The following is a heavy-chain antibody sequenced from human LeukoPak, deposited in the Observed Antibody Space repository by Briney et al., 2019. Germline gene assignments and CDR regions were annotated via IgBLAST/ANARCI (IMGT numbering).Heavy chain of an antibody. D-gene: IGHD4-11*01. V-gene: IGHV1-69*02. CDR1: GGTFSSYT. CDR2: IIPILGIA. Sequence: ASVKVSCKASGGTFSSYTISWVRQAPGQRLEWMGRIIPILGIANYAQKFQGRVTITADKSTSTAYMELSSLRSEDTAVYYCATYSNYVYYYYYMDVWGKGTTVTVSS. CDR3: ATYSNYVYYYYYMDV. J-gene: IGHJ6*03.